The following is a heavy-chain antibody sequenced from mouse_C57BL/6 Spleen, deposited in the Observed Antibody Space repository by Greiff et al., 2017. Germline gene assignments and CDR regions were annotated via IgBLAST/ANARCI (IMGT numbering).Heavy chain of an antibody. V-gene: IGHV14-3*01. D-gene: IGHD1-1*02. Sequence: VQLQQSVAELVRPGASVKLSCTASGFNIKNTYMHWVKQRPETGLEWIGKIDPAHGKTTYAPKFQGKGTITADPATNTTYLQLSSLTSEDTAIYYCARCLLCAMDYWGQGTSVTVSS. CDR1: GFNIKNTY. J-gene: IGHJ4*01. CDR3: ARCLLCAMDY. CDR2: IDPAHGKT.